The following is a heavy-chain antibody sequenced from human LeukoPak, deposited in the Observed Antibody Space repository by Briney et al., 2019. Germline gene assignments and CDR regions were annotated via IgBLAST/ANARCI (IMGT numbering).Heavy chain of an antibody. CDR3: ARYDFNKFFDY. D-gene: IGHD3-3*01. CDR2: IYTSGST. J-gene: IGHJ4*02. Sequence: SETLSLTCTVSGGSISSGSYYWSWIRQPAGTGLEWIGRIYTSGSTNYNPSLKSRVTISVDTSKNQFSLKLSSVTAADTAVYYCARYDFNKFFDYWGQGTLVTVSS. V-gene: IGHV4-61*02. CDR1: GGSISSGSYY.